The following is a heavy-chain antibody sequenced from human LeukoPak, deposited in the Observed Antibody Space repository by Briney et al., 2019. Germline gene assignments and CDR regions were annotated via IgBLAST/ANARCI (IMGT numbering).Heavy chain of an antibody. D-gene: IGHD3-22*01. CDR1: GGSFSGYC. Sequence: PSETLSLTCAVYGGSFSGYCWSWIRQPPGKGLEWIGYIYYGGSTNYNPSLKSRVTISVDTSKNQFSLKLSSVTAADTAVYYCAREPGYYDSSGYFDYWGQGTLVTVSS. CDR3: AREPGYYDSSGYFDY. J-gene: IGHJ4*02. V-gene: IGHV4-59*01. CDR2: IYYGGST.